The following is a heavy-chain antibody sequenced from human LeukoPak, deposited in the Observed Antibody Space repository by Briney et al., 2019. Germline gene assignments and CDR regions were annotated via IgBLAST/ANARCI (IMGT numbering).Heavy chain of an antibody. V-gene: IGHV3-7*01. CDR1: GFPFSNYW. D-gene: IGHD4-23*01. CDR3: MKRLTALGNT. CDR2: INEDGSEG. J-gene: IGHJ4*02. Sequence: GGSLRLSCVASGFPFSNYWINWVRQSPRKGLEWVANINEDGSEGRYVDSVKGRFTISRDNAKNSLYLQMNSLRVEDTGVYYCMKRLTALGNTWGQGTLVTVSS.